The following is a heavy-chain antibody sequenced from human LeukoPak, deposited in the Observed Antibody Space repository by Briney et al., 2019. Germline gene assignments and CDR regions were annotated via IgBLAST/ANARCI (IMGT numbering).Heavy chain of an antibody. CDR3: TTAYSSSCYAFDI. Sequence: GGSLRLSCAASGFTFSNAWMSWVRQAPGKGLEWVGRIKSKTDGGTTDYAAPVKGRFTISRDDSKNTLYLQMNSLKTEDTAVYYCTTAYSSSCYAFDIWGQGTMVTVSS. J-gene: IGHJ3*02. CDR1: GFTFSNAW. D-gene: IGHD6-13*01. V-gene: IGHV3-15*01. CDR2: IKSKTDGGTT.